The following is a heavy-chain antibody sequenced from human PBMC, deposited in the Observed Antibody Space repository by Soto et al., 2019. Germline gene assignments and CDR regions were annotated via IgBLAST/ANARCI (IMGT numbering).Heavy chain of an antibody. J-gene: IGHJ6*02. Sequence: PSETLSLTCAVYGGSFSGYYYCWIRQPPGKGLERIGEINHSGSTNYNPSLKSRVTISVDTSKNQFSLKLSSVTAADTAVYYCARGLGTMQVVAGGLRPPSGMDFWGQGTTVTVS. CDR1: GGSFSGYY. D-gene: IGHD3-16*01. V-gene: IGHV4-34*01. CDR3: ARGLGTMQVVAGGLRPPSGMDF. CDR2: INHSGST.